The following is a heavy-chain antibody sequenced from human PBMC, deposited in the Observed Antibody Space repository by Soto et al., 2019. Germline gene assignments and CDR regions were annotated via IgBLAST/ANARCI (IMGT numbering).Heavy chain of an antibody. V-gene: IGHV4-59*08. CDR1: GGSTSSYH. Sequence: QVQLQESGPGLLKPSETLSLTCTVSGGSTSSYHWSWIRQLPGKGLEWIGYIYYSGRTNYNPSLESRVTISVDTAKNQFSLKLSSVTAADTAVYYCARLRSWLEYWGQGIPVTVSS. CDR2: IYYSGRT. CDR3: ARLRSWLEY. D-gene: IGHD6-13*01. J-gene: IGHJ4*02.